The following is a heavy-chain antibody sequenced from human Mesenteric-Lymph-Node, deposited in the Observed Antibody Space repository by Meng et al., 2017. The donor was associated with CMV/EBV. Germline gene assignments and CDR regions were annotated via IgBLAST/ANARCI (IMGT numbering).Heavy chain of an antibody. V-gene: IGHV3-48*03. Sequence: GESLKISCGASAFTFSYYEFNWVRQAPGKGLEWIASITTNGDSTYYADSVKGRLTISRDNARNSVYLQMNSLRAEDTAVYYCASGYWGQGTLVTVSS. CDR2: ITTNGDST. CDR3: ASGY. J-gene: IGHJ4*02. CDR1: AFTFSYYE.